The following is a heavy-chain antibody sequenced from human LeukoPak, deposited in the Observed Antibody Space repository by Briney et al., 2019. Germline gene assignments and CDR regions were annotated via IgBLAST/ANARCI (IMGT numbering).Heavy chain of an antibody. CDR1: GFTFSSYA. J-gene: IGHJ6*02. CDR2: ISGSGGST. Sequence: GGSLRLSCAASGFTFSSYAMSWVRQAPGKGLEWVSAISGSGGSTYYADSVKGRFTISRDNSKNTLYLQMNSLRAEDTAVYYCACSSTTLAYYYYGMDVWGQGTTVTVSS. V-gene: IGHV3-23*01. CDR3: ACSSTTLAYYYYGMDV. D-gene: IGHD2-2*01.